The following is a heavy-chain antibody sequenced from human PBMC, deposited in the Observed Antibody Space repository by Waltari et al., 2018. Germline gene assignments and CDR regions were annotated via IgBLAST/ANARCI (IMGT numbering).Heavy chain of an antibody. CDR1: GGSISSYY. Sequence: QVQLQESGPGLVKPSETLSLTCTVSGGSISSYYWSWIRQPPGKGLEWIGYIYYSGSTNDNPSLKSRVTISVDTSKNQFSLKLSSVTAADTAVYYCAGKGYYYYMDVWGKGTTVTVSS. J-gene: IGHJ6*03. V-gene: IGHV4-59*01. CDR3: AGKGYYYYMDV. CDR2: IYYSGST.